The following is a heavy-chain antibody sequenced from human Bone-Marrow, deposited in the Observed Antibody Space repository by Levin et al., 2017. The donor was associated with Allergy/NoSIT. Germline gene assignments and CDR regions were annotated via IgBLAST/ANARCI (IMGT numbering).Heavy chain of an antibody. Sequence: SETLSLTCAVYGGSFSGYYWSWIRQPPGKGLEWIGEINHSGSTNYNPSLKSRVTISVDTSKNQFSLKLSSVTAADTAVYYCARGKPLYYYGSGSYAWFDPWGQGTLVTVSS. CDR3: ARGKPLYYYGSGSYAWFDP. J-gene: IGHJ5*02. D-gene: IGHD3-10*01. V-gene: IGHV4-34*01. CDR1: GGSFSGYY. CDR2: INHSGST.